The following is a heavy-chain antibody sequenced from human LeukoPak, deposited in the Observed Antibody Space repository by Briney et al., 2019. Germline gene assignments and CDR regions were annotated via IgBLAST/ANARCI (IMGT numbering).Heavy chain of an antibody. CDR2: ISAYNGNT. J-gene: IGHJ5*02. D-gene: IGHD2-2*01. CDR3: ARDIVVVPAATSGSWFDP. CDR1: GYTFTSYG. V-gene: IGHV1-18*01. Sequence: WASVKVSCKASGYTFTSYGISWVRQAPGQGLEWMGWISAYNGNTNYAQKLQGRVTMTTDTSTSTAYMELRSLRSDDTAVYYCARDIVVVPAATSGSWFDPWGQGTLVTVSS.